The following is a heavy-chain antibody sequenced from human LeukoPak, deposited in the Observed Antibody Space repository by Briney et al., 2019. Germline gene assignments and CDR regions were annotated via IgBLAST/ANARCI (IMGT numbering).Heavy chain of an antibody. Sequence: SETLSLTCTVSGGSVSSGSYYWSWIRQPPGKGLEWIGYIYYSGSTNYNPYLKSRVTISVDTSKNQFSLKLSSVTAADTAVYYCARSVIPGDAFDIWGQGTMVTVSS. V-gene: IGHV4-61*01. CDR2: IYYSGST. CDR1: GGSVSSGSYY. D-gene: IGHD3-16*02. CDR3: ARSVIPGDAFDI. J-gene: IGHJ3*02.